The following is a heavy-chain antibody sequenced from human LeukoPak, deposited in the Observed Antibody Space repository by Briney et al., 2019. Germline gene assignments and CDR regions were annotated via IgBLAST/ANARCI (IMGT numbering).Heavy chain of an antibody. J-gene: IGHJ4*02. CDR1: GFTFSSDW. Sequence: GGSLRLSCAASGFTFSSDWMHWVRHAPGKGLVWVSRINSDGSSTSYADSVKGRFTISRDNAKNTLYLQMNSLRAEDTAVYYCARETSGSYYNLWDYWGQGTLVTVSS. V-gene: IGHV3-74*01. CDR3: ARETSGSYYNLWDY. CDR2: INSDGSST. D-gene: IGHD3-10*01.